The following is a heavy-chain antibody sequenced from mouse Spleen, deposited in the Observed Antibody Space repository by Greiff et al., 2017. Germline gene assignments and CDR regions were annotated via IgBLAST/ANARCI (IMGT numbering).Heavy chain of an antibody. CDR1: GYTFTSYW. CDR3: ARGDAMDY. CDR2: IDPSDSYT. V-gene: IGHV1-69*01. J-gene: IGHJ4*01. Sequence: VQLQQPGAELVMPGASVKLSCKASGYTFTSYWMHWVKQRPGQGLEWIGEIDPSDSYTNYNQKLKGKATLTVDKSSSTAYMQLSSLTSEDSAVYYCARGDAMDYWGQGTSVTVSS.